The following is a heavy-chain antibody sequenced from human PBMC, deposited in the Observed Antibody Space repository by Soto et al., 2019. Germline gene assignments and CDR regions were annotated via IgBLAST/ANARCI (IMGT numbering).Heavy chain of an antibody. J-gene: IGHJ2*01. CDR3: AKVPLGYGSGGSCYVHWYFDR. D-gene: IGHD2-15*01. CDR2: ISGSGGST. Sequence: GGSLRLSCAASGFTFSSYAMSWVRQAPGKGLEWVSAISGSGGSTYYADSVKGRFTISRDNSKNTLYLQMNSLRAEDTAVYYCAKVPLGYGSGGSCYVHWYFDRWGSGTPVTVYS. V-gene: IGHV3-23*01. CDR1: GFTFSSYA.